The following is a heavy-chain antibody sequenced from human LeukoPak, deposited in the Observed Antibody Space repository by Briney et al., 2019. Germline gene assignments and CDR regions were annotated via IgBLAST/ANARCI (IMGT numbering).Heavy chain of an antibody. V-gene: IGHV3-30*04. D-gene: IGHD2-2*02. CDR1: GFTFSSYT. J-gene: IGHJ4*02. Sequence: GGSLRLSCAXSGFTFSSYTMHWVRQAPGKGLEWVAVISYDGSNKYYAGSVKGRFTISRDNSKNTLYLQMNSLRAEDTAVYYCATHCSSTSCYNHYWGQGTLVTVSS. CDR3: ATHCSSTSCYNHY. CDR2: ISYDGSNK.